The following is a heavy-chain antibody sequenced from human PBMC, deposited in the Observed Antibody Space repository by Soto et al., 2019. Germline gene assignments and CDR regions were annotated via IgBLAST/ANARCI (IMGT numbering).Heavy chain of an antibody. D-gene: IGHD1-26*01. CDR2: IYPGDSDT. Sequence: GESLKISCKGSGYSFTSYWIGWVRQMPGKGLEWMGIIYPGDSDTRYSPSFQGQVTISADKSISTAYLQWSSLKASDTAMYYCAAYSRSFYYGMDVWTQGTTVTVSS. CDR3: AAYSRSFYYGMDV. V-gene: IGHV5-51*01. CDR1: GYSFTSYW. J-gene: IGHJ6*02.